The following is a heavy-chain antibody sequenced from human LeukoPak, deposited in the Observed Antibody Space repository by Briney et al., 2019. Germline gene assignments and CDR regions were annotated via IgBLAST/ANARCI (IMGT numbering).Heavy chain of an antibody. Sequence: GGSLRLSCAASGFTFSSYGMHRVRQAPGKGLEWVAVISYDGSIKYYADSVKGRFTISRDNSKNTLYLQMNSLRAEDTAVYYCASGPGAGPFDYWGQGTLVTVSS. V-gene: IGHV3-30*03. CDR1: GFTFSSYG. J-gene: IGHJ4*02. D-gene: IGHD6-19*01. CDR3: ASGPGAGPFDY. CDR2: ISYDGSIK.